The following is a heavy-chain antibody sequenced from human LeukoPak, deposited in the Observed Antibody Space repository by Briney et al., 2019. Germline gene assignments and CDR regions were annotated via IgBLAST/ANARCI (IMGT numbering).Heavy chain of an antibody. V-gene: IGHV4-59*01. Sequence: SETLSLTCTVSGGSISSYYWSWIRQPPGKGLEWIGYIYYSGSTNYNPSLKSRVTISVDTSKNQFSLKLSSVTAADTAVYYCARGGGYCSGGSCHIDYWGPGTLVTVSS. D-gene: IGHD2-15*01. CDR2: IYYSGST. CDR1: GGSISSYY. CDR3: ARGGGYCSGGSCHIDY. J-gene: IGHJ4*02.